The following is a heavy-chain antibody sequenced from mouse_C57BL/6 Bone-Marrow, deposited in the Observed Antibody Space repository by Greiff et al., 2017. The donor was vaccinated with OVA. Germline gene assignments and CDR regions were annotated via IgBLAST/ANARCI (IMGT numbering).Heavy chain of an antibody. CDR2: INPYNGGT. CDR1: GYTFTDYY. V-gene: IGHV1-19*01. Sequence: VQLQQSGPVLVKPGASVKMSCKASGYTFTDYYMNWVKQSHGKSLEWIGVINPYNGGTSYNQKVKGKATLTVDKSSSTAYMEINSLTSEDAAVYDCARVPNYYAMDYWGQGTSVTVSS. J-gene: IGHJ4*01. CDR3: ARVPNYYAMDY.